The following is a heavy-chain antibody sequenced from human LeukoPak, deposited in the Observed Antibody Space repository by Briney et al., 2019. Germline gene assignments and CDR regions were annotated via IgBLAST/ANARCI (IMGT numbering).Heavy chain of an antibody. V-gene: IGHV3-48*03. CDR2: IRSSENAI. CDR3: ARGYSYGYDY. CDR1: GFTLSYYE. Sequence: GGSLRLSCAASGFTLSYYEMNWVRQAPGKGLEWVSYIRSSENAIYYADSVRGRFTVSRDNAKNSLYLQMNSLRAEDTAVYYCARGYSYGYDYWGQGTLVTVSS. J-gene: IGHJ4*02. D-gene: IGHD5-18*01.